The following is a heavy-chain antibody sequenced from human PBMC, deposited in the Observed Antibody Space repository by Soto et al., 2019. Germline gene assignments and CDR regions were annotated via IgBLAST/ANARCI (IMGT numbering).Heavy chain of an antibody. CDR3: GRANDYGDSQV. Sequence: PSETLSLTCTVSGGSINSYYWSWIRQPPGKGLEWIGYIYYSGSTNYNPSLKSRVTISVDTSKNQFSLKLSSVTAADTAVYYCGRANDYGDSQVWGRGTMVTASS. D-gene: IGHD4-17*01. CDR1: GGSINSYY. CDR2: IYYSGST. V-gene: IGHV4-59*01. J-gene: IGHJ3*01.